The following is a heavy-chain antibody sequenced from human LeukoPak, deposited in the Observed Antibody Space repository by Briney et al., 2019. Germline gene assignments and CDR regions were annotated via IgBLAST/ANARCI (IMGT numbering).Heavy chain of an antibody. CDR2: IRYDGSNK. CDR3: AKLIAAAGRDEDYFDY. J-gene: IGHJ4*02. CDR1: GFTFSSYG. Sequence: VGSLRLSCAASGFTFSSYGMHWVRQAPGKGLEWVAFIRYDGSNKYYADSVKGRFTISRDNSKNTLYLQMNSLRAEDTAVYYCAKLIAAAGRDEDYFDYWGQGTLVTVSS. D-gene: IGHD6-13*01. V-gene: IGHV3-30*02.